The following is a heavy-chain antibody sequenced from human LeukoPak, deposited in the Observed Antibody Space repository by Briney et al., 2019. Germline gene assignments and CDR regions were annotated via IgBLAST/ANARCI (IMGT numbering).Heavy chain of an antibody. D-gene: IGHD3-16*01. CDR1: GGSFSGYH. V-gene: IGHV4-34*01. Sequence: SETLSLTCAVYGGSFSGYHWSWIRQPPGKGLEWIGEINHSGSTNYNPSLKSRVTISVDTSKDQFSLKLSSVTAADTAVYYCARGGITHYWGQGTLVTVSS. J-gene: IGHJ4*02. CDR3: ARGGITHY. CDR2: INHSGST.